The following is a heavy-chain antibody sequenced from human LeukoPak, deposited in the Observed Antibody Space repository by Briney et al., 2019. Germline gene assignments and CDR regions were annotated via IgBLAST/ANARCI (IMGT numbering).Heavy chain of an antibody. CDR2: MYYSGST. D-gene: IGHD3-10*01. CDR3: ARVRYGSGSLYYYYYYMDV. CDR1: GGSISSSGYY. J-gene: IGHJ6*03. V-gene: IGHV4-39*01. Sequence: SETLSLTCTVSGGSISSSGYYWGWIRQPPGKGLEWIGSMYYSGSTYYNPSLMSRVTISADTPKNQFSLKLSSVTAADTAIYYCARVRYGSGSLYYYYYYMDVWGKGTTVTISS.